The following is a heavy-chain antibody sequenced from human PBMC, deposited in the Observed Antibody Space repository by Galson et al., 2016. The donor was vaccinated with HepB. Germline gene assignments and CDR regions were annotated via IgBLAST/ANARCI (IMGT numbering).Heavy chain of an antibody. CDR3: AKSDWFDP. V-gene: IGHV3-74*01. J-gene: IGHJ5*01. CDR1: GISFSGRW. Sequence: LRLSCAGSGISFSGRWMHWVRQAPGKGLEWVSRIKHDGSFTTYADSVKGRFTISRDNAKNTLYLQMNSLRIEDTAVYYCAKSDWFDPWGQGTLVTVSS. CDR2: IKHDGSFT.